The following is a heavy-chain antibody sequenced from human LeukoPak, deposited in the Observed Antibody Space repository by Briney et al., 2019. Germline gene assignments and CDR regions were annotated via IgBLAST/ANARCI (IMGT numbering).Heavy chain of an antibody. CDR2: INHSGSS. V-gene: IGHV4-34*01. J-gene: IGHJ2*01. CDR1: VGSFTDYY. CDR3: ARRREGYFDL. Sequence: SETLSLTCAVYVGSFTDYYWAWIRQPPGKGLEWIGEINHSGSSNYNPSLKSRGTTSVVTSKNQFSLKVTSVTAADTAVYYCARRREGYFDLWGRGNLVTVSS.